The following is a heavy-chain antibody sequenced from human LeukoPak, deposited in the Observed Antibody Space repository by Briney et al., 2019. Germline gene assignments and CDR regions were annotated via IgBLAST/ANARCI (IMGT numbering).Heavy chain of an antibody. V-gene: IGHV3-23*01. Sequence: SGGSLRLSCAASGFTFSSYAMSWVRQAPGRGLEWVSDISSSGGSTFYADSVKGRFSISRDNSKNTLYLQMNSLRVEDTAVYYCAKEYDFWSGYYAAFDYWGQGTLVTVSS. J-gene: IGHJ4*02. CDR1: GFTFSSYA. CDR3: AKEYDFWSGYYAAFDY. CDR2: ISSSGGST. D-gene: IGHD3-3*01.